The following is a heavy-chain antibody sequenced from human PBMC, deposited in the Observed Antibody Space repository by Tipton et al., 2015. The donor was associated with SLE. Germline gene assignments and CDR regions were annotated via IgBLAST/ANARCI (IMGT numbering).Heavy chain of an antibody. V-gene: IGHV1-18*01. CDR3: ARGTGHYYGSGSYFYMDV. CDR2: ISAYNGNT. D-gene: IGHD3-10*01. J-gene: IGHJ6*03. Sequence: QSGAEVKKPGASVKVSCKTSGYTFSNYQITWVRQAPGQGLEWMGWISAYNGNTYYAQKLQGRVTMTTDTSTNTAYMELSSLRSEDTAVYYCARGTGHYYGSGSYFYMDVWGKGTNVTVSS. CDR1: GYTFSNYQ.